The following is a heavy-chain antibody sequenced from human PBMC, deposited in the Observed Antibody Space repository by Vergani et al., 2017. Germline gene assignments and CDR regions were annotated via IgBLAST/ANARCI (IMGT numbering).Heavy chain of an antibody. D-gene: IGHD6-6*01. CDR3: SGHSSIAGFYYFDY. Sequence: QLQLQESGPGLVKPSETLSLTCTVSGGSISSSSYYWGWIRQPPGKGLEWIGSIYYSGSNYYNPSLRSRVSRSVDTSKNQFSLKLITVTAADTAVYYCSGHSSIAGFYYFDYWGQGTLVTVSS. V-gene: IGHV4-39*01. CDR1: GGSISSSSYY. CDR2: IYYSGSN. J-gene: IGHJ4*02.